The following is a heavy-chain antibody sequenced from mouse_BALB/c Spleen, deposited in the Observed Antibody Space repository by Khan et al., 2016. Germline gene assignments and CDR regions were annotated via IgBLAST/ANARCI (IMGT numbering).Heavy chain of an antibody. Sequence: EVQLQESGPGLVKPSQSLSLTCTVTDYSITSDYAWNWIRQFPGNKLEWMGYISYSGSTSYNPSLKSRISITRDTSKNQFFLQLNSVTTEDTATYYCARGRVFDYWGQGTTLTVSS. V-gene: IGHV3-2*02. CDR3: ARGRVFDY. J-gene: IGHJ2*01. CDR2: ISYSGST. CDR1: DYSITSDYA.